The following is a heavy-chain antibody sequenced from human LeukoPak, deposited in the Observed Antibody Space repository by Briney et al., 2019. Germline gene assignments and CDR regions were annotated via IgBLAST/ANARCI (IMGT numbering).Heavy chain of an antibody. V-gene: IGHV4-61*02. Sequence: SETLSLTCTVSGGSISSSSYYWSWIRQPAGKGLEWIGRIYKSGSTNYNPSLKSRVTMSVDTSKNQFSLKLSSVTAADTAVYYCARSIYSGYALNFDYWGQGTLVTVSS. CDR2: IYKSGST. CDR3: ARSIYSGYALNFDY. J-gene: IGHJ4*02. CDR1: GGSISSSSYY. D-gene: IGHD5-12*01.